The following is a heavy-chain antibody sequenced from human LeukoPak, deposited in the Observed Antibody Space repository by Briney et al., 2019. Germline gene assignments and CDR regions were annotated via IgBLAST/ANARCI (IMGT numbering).Heavy chain of an antibody. D-gene: IGHD5-12*01. CDR3: ARRGNHYYFYYMDV. CDR2: IAYSGST. CDR1: GGSISSYY. V-gene: IGHV4-59*01. Sequence: SETLSLTCTVSGGSISSYYWSWIQQPPGKGLEWIGYIAYSGSTNYNPSLKSRVTISLDTSKNQFSLNLTSVTAADTAVYYCARRGNHYYFYYMDVWGKGTTVTVSS. J-gene: IGHJ6*03.